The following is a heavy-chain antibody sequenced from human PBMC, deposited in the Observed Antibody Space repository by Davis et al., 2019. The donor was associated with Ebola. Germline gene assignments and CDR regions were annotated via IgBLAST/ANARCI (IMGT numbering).Heavy chain of an antibody. Sequence: PGGSLRLSCAASGFTFSSYAMSWVRQAPGKGLEWVANIKQDGTEKYYVDSVKGRFTISRDNSKNTLYLQMNSLRTEDTAVYYCAKITGSSGYWGQGTLVTVSS. CDR3: AKITGSSGY. D-gene: IGHD6-6*01. V-gene: IGHV3-7*01. CDR1: GFTFSSYA. J-gene: IGHJ4*02. CDR2: IKQDGTEK.